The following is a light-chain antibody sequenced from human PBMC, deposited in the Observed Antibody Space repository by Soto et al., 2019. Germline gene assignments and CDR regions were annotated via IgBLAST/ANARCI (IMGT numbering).Light chain of an antibody. Sequence: DIQMTQSPSTLSGSVGDRVTITCRASQTISSWLAWYQQKPGKAPKLLIYKASTLKSGVPSRFSRSRSGTEFSLTTSSLQTDDFETYYCQHYNCYTEAFGQGTKVDLK. CDR3: QHYNCYTEA. J-gene: IGKJ1*01. CDR2: KAS. V-gene: IGKV1-5*03. CDR1: QTISSW.